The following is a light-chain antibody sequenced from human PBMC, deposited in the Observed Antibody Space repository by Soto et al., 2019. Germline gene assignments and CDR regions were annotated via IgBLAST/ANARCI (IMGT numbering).Light chain of an antibody. CDR1: QSVASN. Sequence: EIVMTQSPATLSLSPGERATLSCRASQSVASNLAWYQQKPGQAPRLLIYGASTRATGIPARFSGSWSGTEFTLTISSLQSEDFAVYYCQQHNHWPSFGQGTKLEIK. CDR3: QQHNHWPS. J-gene: IGKJ2*01. V-gene: IGKV3-15*01. CDR2: GAS.